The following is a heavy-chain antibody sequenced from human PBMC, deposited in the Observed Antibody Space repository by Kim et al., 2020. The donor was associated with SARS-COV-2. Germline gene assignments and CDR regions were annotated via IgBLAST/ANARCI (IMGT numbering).Heavy chain of an antibody. V-gene: IGHV3-23*01. J-gene: IGHJ4*02. Sequence: GGSTYYADSGKGRFTISRDNSKHTLYLQMSSLRGDDTAVYCCATGNWKGINWGQGTLVTVSS. D-gene: IGHD1-1*01. CDR2: GGST. CDR3: ATGNWKGIN.